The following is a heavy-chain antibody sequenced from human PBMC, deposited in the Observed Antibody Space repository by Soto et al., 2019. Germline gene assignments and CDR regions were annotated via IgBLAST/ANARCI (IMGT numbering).Heavy chain of an antibody. CDR3: AREPQSGNYFHYYGLDV. CDR2: TYYRSKWYD. V-gene: IGHV6-1*01. J-gene: IGHJ6*02. CDR1: GDSVSSNSAA. Sequence: SQTLSLTCAISGDSVSSNSAAWSWIRQSPSRGLEWLGRTYYRSKWYDDFAVSVKSRITINPDTSKKQFSLQLSSVTPEDTAVYYCAREPQSGNYFHYYGLDVWGQGTTVTVSS. D-gene: IGHD1-26*01.